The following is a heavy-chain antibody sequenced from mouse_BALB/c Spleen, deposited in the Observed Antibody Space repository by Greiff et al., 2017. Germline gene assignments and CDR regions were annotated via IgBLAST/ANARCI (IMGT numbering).Heavy chain of an antibody. CDR2: IWGDGST. Sequence: VQLQESGPGLVAPSQSLSITCTVSGFSLTGYGVNWVRQPPGKGLEWLGMIWGDGSTDYNSALKSRLSISKDNSKSQVFLKMNSLQTDDTARYYCARGGNYEGFAYWGQGTLVTVSA. D-gene: IGHD2-1*01. J-gene: IGHJ3*01. CDR1: GFSLTGYG. CDR3: ARGGNYEGFAY. V-gene: IGHV2-6-7*01.